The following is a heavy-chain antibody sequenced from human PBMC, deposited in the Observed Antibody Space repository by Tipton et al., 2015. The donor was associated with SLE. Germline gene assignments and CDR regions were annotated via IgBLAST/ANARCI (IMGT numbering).Heavy chain of an antibody. D-gene: IGHD3/OR15-3a*01. CDR1: GGSLRSYY. Sequence: TLSLTCTVSGGSLRSYYWTWFRPPAGKGLEWIGRVYFGGSTNYNPSLKSRVAISLATSKNQFSLKLKSVTAADTAVYFCARAMAWTGDPLHFDYWGQGSLVTVSS. V-gene: IGHV4-4*07. CDR3: ARAMAWTGDPLHFDY. CDR2: VYFGGST. J-gene: IGHJ4*02.